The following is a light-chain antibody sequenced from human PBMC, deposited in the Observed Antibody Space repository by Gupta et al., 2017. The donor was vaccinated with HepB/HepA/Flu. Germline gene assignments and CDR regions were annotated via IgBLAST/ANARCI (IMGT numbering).Light chain of an antibody. CDR1: SNNVGNEG. J-gene: IGLJ3*02. CDR3: EEWDSSLKAWV. Sequence: QAGLTQPPSVSEGLRQTATFTCTGNSNNVGNEGATWLPQYPGHPPKRRCHRNHNRPSGISQRIAASTSGTKASLPFTGLQPEGEADYVGEEWDSSLKAWVFGGGTKLTVL. V-gene: IGLV10-54*04. CDR2: RNH.